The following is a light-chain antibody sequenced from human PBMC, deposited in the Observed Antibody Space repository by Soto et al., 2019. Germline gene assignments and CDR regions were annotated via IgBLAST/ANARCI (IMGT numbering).Light chain of an antibody. Sequence: VLTQSPGTMSLSPGERATLSCRASQSLIINYLAWYQQKPGQAPRLLIYRASTRATGIPDRFSGSGSGTDFTLTINRLEPEDFAVYYCQHYSSSLSFGGGTKVEIK. J-gene: IGKJ4*01. CDR2: RAS. V-gene: IGKV3-20*01. CDR3: QHYSSSLS. CDR1: QSLIINY.